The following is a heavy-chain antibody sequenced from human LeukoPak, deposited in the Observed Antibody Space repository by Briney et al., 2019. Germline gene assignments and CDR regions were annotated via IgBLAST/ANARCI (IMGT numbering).Heavy chain of an antibody. CDR1: GGSISSGDYY. CDR2: IYYSGST. CDR3: ATYYDSNWFDP. J-gene: IGHJ5*02. V-gene: IGHV4-30-4*08. D-gene: IGHD3-3*01. Sequence: PSETLSPTCTVSGGSISSGDYYWSWIRQPPGKGLEWIGYIYYSGSTYYNPSLKSRVTISVDTSKNQFSLKLSSVTAADTAVYYCATYYDSNWFDPWGQGTLVTVSS.